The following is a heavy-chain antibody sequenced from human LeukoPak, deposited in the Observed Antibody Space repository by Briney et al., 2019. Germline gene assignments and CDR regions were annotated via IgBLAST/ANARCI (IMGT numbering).Heavy chain of an antibody. CDR2: ISGSGGST. CDR1: GFTFSSYA. V-gene: IGHV3-23*01. D-gene: IGHD2-2*02. CDR3: AKVYHRNYMDV. J-gene: IGHJ6*03. Sequence: GGSLRFSCAASGFTFSSYAMSWVRQAPGKGLEWVSAISGSGGSTYYADSVKGRFTISRDNSKNTLYLQMNSLRVEDTAIYYCAKVYHRNYMDVWGKGTTVTVSS.